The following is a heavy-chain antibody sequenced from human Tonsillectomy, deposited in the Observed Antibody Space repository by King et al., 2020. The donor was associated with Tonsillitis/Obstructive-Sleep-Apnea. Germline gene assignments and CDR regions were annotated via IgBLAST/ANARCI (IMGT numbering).Heavy chain of an antibody. D-gene: IGHD6-13*01. Sequence: VQLPQWGAGLLKPSETLSLTCAVYGGSFSGYYWSWIRQPPGKGLEWIGEINHSGSTNYNPSLKSRVTISVDTSKNQFSLKLSSVTAADTAVYYCARDSGSYRISNWFDPWGQGTLVTVSS. CDR3: ARDSGSYRISNWFDP. V-gene: IGHV4-34*01. CDR1: GGSFSGYY. CDR2: INHSGST. J-gene: IGHJ5*02.